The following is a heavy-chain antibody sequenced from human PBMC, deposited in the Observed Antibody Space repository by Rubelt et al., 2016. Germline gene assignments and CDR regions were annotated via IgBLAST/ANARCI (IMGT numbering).Heavy chain of an antibody. CDR3: ARTRDGYKLNAFDI. CDR2: INHSGST. CDR1: GASISYYY. J-gene: IGHJ3*02. V-gene: IGHV4-34*02. Sequence: QVQLQESGPGLVKPSETLSLTCTVSGASISYYYWSWIRQPPGKGLEWIGEINHSGSTNYNPSLKSRVTRSLDTSKNRFSLKLGSVTAADTAVYYCARTRDGYKLNAFDIWGQGTMVTVSS. D-gene: IGHD5-24*01.